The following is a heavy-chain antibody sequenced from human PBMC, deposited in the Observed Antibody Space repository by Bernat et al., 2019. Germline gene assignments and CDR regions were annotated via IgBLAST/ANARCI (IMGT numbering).Heavy chain of an antibody. V-gene: IGHV7-4-1*02. Sequence: QVQLVQSGSELKKPGASVKISCKASGYTFTDYALNWVRQAPGQGLEWMGWIDTNTGNPTYAQGFTGRFVFSLDTSVSTTYLQSSSLKAEDTAVFYCARSTKDKSGFFDHWGQGTLATVSS. D-gene: IGHD5-12*01. CDR2: IDTNTGNP. J-gene: IGHJ4*02. CDR1: GYTFTDYA. CDR3: ARSTKDKSGFFDH.